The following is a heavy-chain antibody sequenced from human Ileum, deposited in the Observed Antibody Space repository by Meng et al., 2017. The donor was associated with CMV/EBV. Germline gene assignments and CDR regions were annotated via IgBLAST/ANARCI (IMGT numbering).Heavy chain of an antibody. CDR2: ISSSSSYI. V-gene: IGHV3-21*01. D-gene: IGHD6-6*01. CDR3: ARLRYSSSSVDY. J-gene: IGHJ4*02. CDR1: GFTFSSYS. Sequence: GESLNSCAASGFTFSSYSMNWVRQAPGKGLEWVSSISSSSSYIYYADSVKGRFTISRDNAKNSLYLQMNSLRAEDTAVYYCARLRYSSSSVDYWGQGTLVTVSS.